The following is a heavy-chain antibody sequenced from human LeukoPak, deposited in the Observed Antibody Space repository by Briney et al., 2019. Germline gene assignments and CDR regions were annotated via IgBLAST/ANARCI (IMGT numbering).Heavy chain of an antibody. CDR2: INHGGGT. CDR3: ARGTNYYDSSGYSATFDY. J-gene: IGHJ4*02. V-gene: IGHV4-34*01. Sequence: SETLSLTCAVYGGSFSGYSWSWIRQPPGKGLEWIGEINHGGGTNYNPSLKSRVTISVDTSKNQFSLKLSSVTAADTAVYNCARGTNYYDSSGYSATFDYWGQGTLVTVSS. CDR1: GGSFSGYS. D-gene: IGHD3-22*01.